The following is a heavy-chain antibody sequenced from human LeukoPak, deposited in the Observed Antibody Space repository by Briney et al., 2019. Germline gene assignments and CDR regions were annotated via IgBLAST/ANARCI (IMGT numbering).Heavy chain of an antibody. V-gene: IGHV4-34*01. CDR1: GGSFSGFF. CDR3: ARGSRNSSLLGY. CDR2: INHSGST. D-gene: IGHD4-11*01. J-gene: IGHJ4*02. Sequence: SETLSLTCAVYGGSFSGFFWTWIRQPPGKGLEWIGEINHSGSTNYNPSLKSRVSISVDTSKNQFSLKLSSVTAADTAVYYCARGSRNSSLLGYWGQGTLVTVSS.